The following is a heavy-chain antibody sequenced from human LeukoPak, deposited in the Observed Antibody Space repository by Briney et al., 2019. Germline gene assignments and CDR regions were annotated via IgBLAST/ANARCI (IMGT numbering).Heavy chain of an antibody. CDR1: GGSFSGHY. Sequence: SETLSLTCAVYGGSFSGHYWSWIRQPPGKGLEWIGEINHSGSTNYNPSLKSRVTISVDTSKNQFSLELSAVTAADTAVYYCARGRQGISRMVRGVIPHNWFDPWGQGTLVTVSS. J-gene: IGHJ5*02. V-gene: IGHV4-34*01. CDR3: ARGRQGISRMVRGVIPHNWFDP. CDR2: INHSGST. D-gene: IGHD3-10*01.